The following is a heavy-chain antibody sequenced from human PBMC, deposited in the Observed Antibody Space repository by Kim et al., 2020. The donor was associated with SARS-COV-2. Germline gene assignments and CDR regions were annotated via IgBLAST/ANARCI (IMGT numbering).Heavy chain of an antibody. CDR3: ARGHPAAGTRRGSLDY. CDR1: GGSISSYY. CDR2: IYTSGST. Sequence: SETLSLTCTVSGGSISSYYWSWIRQPAGKGLEWIGRIYTSGSTNYNPSLKSRVTMSVDTSKNQFSLKLSSVTAADTAVYYCARGHPAAGTRRGSLDYWGQGTLVTVSS. J-gene: IGHJ4*02. V-gene: IGHV4-4*07. D-gene: IGHD6-13*01.